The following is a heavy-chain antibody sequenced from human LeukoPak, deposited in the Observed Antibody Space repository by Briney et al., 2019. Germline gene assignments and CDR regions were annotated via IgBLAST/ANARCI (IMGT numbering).Heavy chain of an antibody. Sequence: SETLSLTCTVSGVSMSSSPYYWGWIRQPPGKGLEWIGTIYDSGNTNYNPSLRSRLTISVDTSRNQFSLKLSSVTAADTAVYYCARGSVTLDYWGQGTLVTVSS. CDR1: GVSMSSSPYY. CDR2: IYDSGNT. CDR3: ARGSVTLDY. J-gene: IGHJ4*02. V-gene: IGHV4-39*01. D-gene: IGHD4-17*01.